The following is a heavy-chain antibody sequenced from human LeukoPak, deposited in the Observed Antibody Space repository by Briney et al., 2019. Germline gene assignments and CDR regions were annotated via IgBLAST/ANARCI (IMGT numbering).Heavy chain of an antibody. D-gene: IGHD4-17*01. CDR3: ARGDGDYAAEYFQH. Sequence: SETLSLTCTVSGGSISSYYWSWIRQPPGKGLEWIGYIYYSGSTNYNPSLKSRVTISVDTSKNQFSLKLSSVTAADTAVYYCARGDGDYAAEYFQHWGQGTLVTVSS. CDR1: GGSISSYY. J-gene: IGHJ1*01. CDR2: IYYSGST. V-gene: IGHV4-59*01.